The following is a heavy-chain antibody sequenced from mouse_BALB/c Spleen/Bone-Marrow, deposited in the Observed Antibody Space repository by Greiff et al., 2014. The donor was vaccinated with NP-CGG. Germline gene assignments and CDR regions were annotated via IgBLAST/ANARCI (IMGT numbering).Heavy chain of an antibody. CDR1: GYTFTSYW. Sequence: LVESGAELAKPGASVKMSCKASGYTFTSYWMHWVKQRPGQGLEWIGYIDPSTGYTEYNQKFKDKATLTADKSSSTAYMQLSSLISEDSAVYYRARYDYDGWFAYWGQGTLVTVSA. V-gene: IGHV1-7*01. D-gene: IGHD2-4*01. CDR3: ARYDYDGWFAY. CDR2: IDPSTGYT. J-gene: IGHJ3*01.